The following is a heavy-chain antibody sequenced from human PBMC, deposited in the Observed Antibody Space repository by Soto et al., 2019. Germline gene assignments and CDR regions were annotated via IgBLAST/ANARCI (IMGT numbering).Heavy chain of an antibody. D-gene: IGHD2-15*01. J-gene: IGHJ4*02. V-gene: IGHV5-51*01. CDR2: IYPGDSDT. CDR1: GYRFTNYW. CDR3: ARLGRGYCSEGSCDPPH. Sequence: PGESLKISCEASGYRFTNYWIGWVRQMPGKGLEWMGNIYPGDSDTRYSPSFQGQVIISADKSISTAYVQWSSLKASDTAMYYCARLGRGYCSEGSCDPPHWGRGTLVTVSS.